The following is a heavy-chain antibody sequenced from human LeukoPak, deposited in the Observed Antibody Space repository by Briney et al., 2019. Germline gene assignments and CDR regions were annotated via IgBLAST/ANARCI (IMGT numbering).Heavy chain of an antibody. V-gene: IGHV4-39*07. CDR2: IYYSGST. CDR1: GGSISSSSYY. CDR3: ARVGRYSRTLVS. J-gene: IGHJ5*02. D-gene: IGHD1-26*01. Sequence: KPSETLSLTCTVSGGSISSSSYYWGWIRQPPGKGLEWIGSIYYSGSTYYNPSLKSRVTISVDTSKNQFSLKLSSVTAADTAVYYCARVGRYSRTLVSWGQGTLVTVSS.